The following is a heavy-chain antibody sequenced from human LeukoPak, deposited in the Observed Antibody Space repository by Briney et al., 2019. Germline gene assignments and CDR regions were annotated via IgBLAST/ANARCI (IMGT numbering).Heavy chain of an antibody. Sequence: ASVKVSCKASGYTFTGYYMHWVRQAPGQGLEWMGWINPNSGGTNYAQKFQGRVTMTRDTSISTAYMELSRLRSDDTAVYYCARDLVYYGSERNLGYWGQGTLVTVSS. CDR3: ARDLVYYGSERNLGY. CDR2: INPNSGGT. V-gene: IGHV1-2*02. CDR1: GYTFTGYY. D-gene: IGHD3-10*01. J-gene: IGHJ4*02.